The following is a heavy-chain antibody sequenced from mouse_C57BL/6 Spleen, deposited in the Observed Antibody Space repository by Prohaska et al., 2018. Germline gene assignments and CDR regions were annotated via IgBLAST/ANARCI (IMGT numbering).Heavy chain of an antibody. CDR1: GFTFSGFW. Sequence: EVQLLETGGGLVQPGGSRGLSCEGSGFTFSGFWMSWVRQTPGKTLEWIGDINSDGSAINYAPSIKDRFTIFRDNDKSTLYLQMSNVRSEDTATYFCMRYGNYWYFDVGGTGTTVTVSS. V-gene: IGHV11-2*01. J-gene: IGHJ1*03. D-gene: IGHD2-1*01. CDR3: MRYGNYWYFDV. CDR2: INSDGSAI.